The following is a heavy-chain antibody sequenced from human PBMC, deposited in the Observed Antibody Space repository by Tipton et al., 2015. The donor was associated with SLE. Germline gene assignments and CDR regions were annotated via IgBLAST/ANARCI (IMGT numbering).Heavy chain of an antibody. CDR1: GGSITNHY. V-gene: IGHV4-59*11. J-gene: IGHJ4*02. Sequence: TLSLTCTVSGGSITNHYWNWIRQPPGKGLEWIGYIHYSGTTHDNPSLKSRVTMSVDMSKNQFSLRLTSVTAADTAVYYCARVPRTFYYDYSGHFDYWGPGTLVTASS. CDR2: IHYSGTT. D-gene: IGHD3-22*01. CDR3: ARVPRTFYYDYSGHFDY.